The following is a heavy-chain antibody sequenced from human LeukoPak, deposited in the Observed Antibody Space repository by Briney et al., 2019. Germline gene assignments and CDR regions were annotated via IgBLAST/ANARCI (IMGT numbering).Heavy chain of an antibody. J-gene: IGHJ4*02. CDR3: ATRIAATGTLDY. V-gene: IGHV1-2*02. CDR1: GYTFTGYY. CDR2: INPNSGGT. Sequence: ASVKVSCKASGYTFTGYYMHWVRQAPGQGLEWMGWINPNSGGTNYAQKFQGRVTMTRDTSISTAYMELSRLRSDDTAVYYCATRIAATGTLDYWGQGTLVTVSS. D-gene: IGHD6-13*01.